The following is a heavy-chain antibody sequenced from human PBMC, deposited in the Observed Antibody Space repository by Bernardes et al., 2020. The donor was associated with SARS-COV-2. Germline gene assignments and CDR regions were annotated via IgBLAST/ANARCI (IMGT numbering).Heavy chain of an antibody. CDR2: IYYSGST. CDR1: GGSISSYY. CDR3: ARLGVAGGVDY. Sequence: SETLSLTCTVSGGSISSYYWSWIRQPPGKGLEWIGYIYYSGSTNYNPSLKSRVTISVDTSKNQFSLKLSSVTAADTAVYYCARLGVAGGVDYWGQGTLVTVSS. V-gene: IGHV4-59*01. D-gene: IGHD6-19*01. J-gene: IGHJ4*02.